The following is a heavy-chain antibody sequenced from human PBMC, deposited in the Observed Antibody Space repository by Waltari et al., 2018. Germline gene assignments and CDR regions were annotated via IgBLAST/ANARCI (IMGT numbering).Heavy chain of an antibody. V-gene: IGHV3-74*01. J-gene: IGHJ4*02. CDR2: LNFDGTST. CDR3: AREAASSFDQ. CDR1: GLNFNNHW. Sequence: LVESGGGLVQPGGSLRFSCVSLGLNFNNHWMHWVRQAPGKGLVWVERLNFDGTSTDYADSVRGRFTISRDNTRNMLFLQMTNLRADDTAVYYCAREAASSFDQWGQGTLVTVSS. D-gene: IGHD2-2*01.